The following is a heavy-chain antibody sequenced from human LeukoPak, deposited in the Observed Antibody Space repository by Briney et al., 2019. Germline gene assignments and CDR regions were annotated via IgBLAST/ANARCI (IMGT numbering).Heavy chain of an antibody. CDR2: ISAHNGNT. D-gene: IGHD2-2*01. Sequence: ASVKVSCKASGYTFTSYGISWVRQAPGQGLEWMGWISAHNGNTNYAQKLQGRVTMTTDTSTSTAYMELRSLRSDDTAVYYCARDRDIVVVPWGNDAFDIWGQGTMVTVSS. V-gene: IGHV1-18*01. CDR3: ARDRDIVVVPWGNDAFDI. J-gene: IGHJ3*02. CDR1: GYTFTSYG.